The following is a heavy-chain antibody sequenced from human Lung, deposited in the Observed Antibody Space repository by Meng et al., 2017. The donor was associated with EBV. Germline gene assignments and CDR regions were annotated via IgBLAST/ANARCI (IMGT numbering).Heavy chain of an antibody. CDR2: IYYSGST. Sequence: QRQRQRSGPELVKPSETLSLTCTVSGGSISSTSYFWGWIRQPPGKGLEWLATIYYSGSTYSNPSLKSRLTISVDTSKNQFSLNLSSVTAADTAVYYCASNFWSGYMGYWGQGTLVTVSS. V-gene: IGHV4-39*01. J-gene: IGHJ4*02. D-gene: IGHD3-3*01. CDR1: GGSISSTSYF. CDR3: ASNFWSGYMGY.